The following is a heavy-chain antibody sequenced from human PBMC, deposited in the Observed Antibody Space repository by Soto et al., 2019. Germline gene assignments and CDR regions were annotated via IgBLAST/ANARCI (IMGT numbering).Heavy chain of an antibody. CDR2: IYNSGTT. J-gene: IGHJ6*02. V-gene: IGHV4-59*01. D-gene: IGHD7-27*01. CDR3: TRPILGTPYGMDV. CDR1: GGSISSYY. Sequence: SETQSLTCTISGGSISSYYWSWIRQPPGKGLEWIGYIYNSGTTKYNPSLKGRVTISVDTSKRQFSLKLSSVTAADTAVYYCTRPILGTPYGMDVWGQGTTVTVSS.